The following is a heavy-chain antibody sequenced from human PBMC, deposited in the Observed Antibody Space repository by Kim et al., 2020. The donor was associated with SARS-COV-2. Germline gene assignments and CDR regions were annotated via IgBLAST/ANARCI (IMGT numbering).Heavy chain of an antibody. CDR3: TRLAIYSSSWDIGGYYYGMDV. Sequence: GGSLRLSCAASGFTFSGSAMHWARQASGKGLEWVGRIRSKANSYATAYAASVNGRFTISRDDSKNTAYLQMNSLKTEDTAVYYCTRLAIYSSSWDIGGYYYGMDVWGQGTTVTVSS. D-gene: IGHD6-13*01. J-gene: IGHJ6*02. V-gene: IGHV3-73*01. CDR1: GFTFSGSA. CDR2: IRSKANSYAT.